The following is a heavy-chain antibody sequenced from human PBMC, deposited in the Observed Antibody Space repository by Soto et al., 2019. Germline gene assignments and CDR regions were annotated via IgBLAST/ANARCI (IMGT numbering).Heavy chain of an antibody. CDR1: GGTFSSYA. D-gene: IGHD3-22*01. CDR3: ARENTGGYDSSGRDYYYYGMDV. Sequence: ASVKVSCKASGGTFSSYAISWVRQAPGQGLEWMGGIIPIFGTANYAQKFQGRVTITADESTSTAYMELSSLRSEDTAVYYCARENTGGYDSSGRDYYYYGMDVWGQGTTVTVSS. V-gene: IGHV1-69*13. J-gene: IGHJ6*02. CDR2: IIPIFGTA.